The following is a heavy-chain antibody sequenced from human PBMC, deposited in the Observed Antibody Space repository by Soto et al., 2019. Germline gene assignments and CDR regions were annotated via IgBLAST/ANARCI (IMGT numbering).Heavy chain of an antibody. D-gene: IGHD3-3*01. CDR3: ARGPLASRIWSGYYSLVFDY. Sequence: SETLSLTCTVSGGSISSSSYYWFWIRHPPGKGLEWIGYIYYSGSTNYNPSLKSRVTISVDTSKNQFSLKLSSVTAADTAVYYCARGPLASRIWSGYYSLVFDYWGQGTLVTVSS. CDR1: GGSISSSSYY. V-gene: IGHV4-61*01. J-gene: IGHJ4*02. CDR2: IYYSGST.